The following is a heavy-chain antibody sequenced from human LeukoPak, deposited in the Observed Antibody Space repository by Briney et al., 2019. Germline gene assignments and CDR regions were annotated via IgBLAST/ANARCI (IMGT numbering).Heavy chain of an antibody. CDR3: ARESRSSGWDYFDY. V-gene: IGHV3-48*03. Sequence: GGSLRLSSAAAGFTFSSYEMNWVRHAPGKGLEWVSYISSSGSTIYYADSVKGRFTISRDNAKNSLYLQMNSLRAEDTAVYYCARESRSSGWDYFDYWGQGTPVTVSS. J-gene: IGHJ4*02. D-gene: IGHD6-19*01. CDR2: ISSSGSTI. CDR1: GFTFSSYE.